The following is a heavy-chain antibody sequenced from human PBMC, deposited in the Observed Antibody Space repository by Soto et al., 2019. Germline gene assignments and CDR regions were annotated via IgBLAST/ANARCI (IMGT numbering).Heavy chain of an antibody. J-gene: IGHJ6*02. CDR3: ARALGYCGGDCPGYGMDV. V-gene: IGHV1-46*01. Sequence: ASVKVSCKASGYTFTSYYMHWVRQAPGQGFEWMGIINPSGGSTSYAQKFQGRVTMTRDTSTSTVYMELSSLRSEDTAVYYCARALGYCGGDCPGYGMDVWGQGTTVTVS. D-gene: IGHD2-21*02. CDR2: INPSGGST. CDR1: GYTFTSYY.